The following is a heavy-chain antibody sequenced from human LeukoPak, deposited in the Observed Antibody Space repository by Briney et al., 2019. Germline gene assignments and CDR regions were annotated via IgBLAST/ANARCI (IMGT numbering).Heavy chain of an antibody. J-gene: IGHJ4*02. Sequence: PGGSLRLSCAASGFTFSSYWMSWVRQAPGKGLEWVANIKQDGSEKYCVDSVKGRFTISRDNAKNSLYLQMNSLRAEDTAVYYCARDSSPREHDYWGQGTLVTVSS. CDR3: ARDSSPREHDY. D-gene: IGHD1/OR15-1a*01. CDR2: IKQDGSEK. CDR1: GFTFSSYW. V-gene: IGHV3-7*03.